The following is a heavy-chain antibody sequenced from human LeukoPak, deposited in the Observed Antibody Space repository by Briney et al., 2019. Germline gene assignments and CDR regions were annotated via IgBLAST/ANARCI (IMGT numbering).Heavy chain of an antibody. CDR2: ISSSSSYI. CDR1: GFTFSDYY. J-gene: IGHJ3*02. D-gene: IGHD3-3*01. Sequence: PGGSLRLSCAASGFTFSDYYMSWIRQAPGKGLEWVSSISSSSSYIYYADSVKGRFTISRDNAKNSLYLQMNSLRAEDTAVYYCARDEIRGITIFGVVISGAFDIWGQGTMVTVSS. CDR3: ARDEIRGITIFGVVISGAFDI. V-gene: IGHV3-11*06.